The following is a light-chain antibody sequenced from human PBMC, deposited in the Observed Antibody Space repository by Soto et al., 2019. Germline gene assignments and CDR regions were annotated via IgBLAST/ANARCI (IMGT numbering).Light chain of an antibody. V-gene: IGKV3-15*01. CDR2: GAS. Sequence: EIVLTQSPGTLSLSPGERATLSCRASQSVGSSLSWYQQKPGQAPRLLFYGASNRATGIPARFSGSGSETEFTLTISSLQSEDFAVYYCQQYQSGPLTFGGGTKVEIK. J-gene: IGKJ4*01. CDR3: QQYQSGPLT. CDR1: QSVGSS.